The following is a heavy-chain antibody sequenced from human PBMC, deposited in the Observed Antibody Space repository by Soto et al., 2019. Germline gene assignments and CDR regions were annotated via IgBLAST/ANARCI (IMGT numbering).Heavy chain of an antibody. J-gene: IGHJ5*02. D-gene: IGHD2-2*01. CDR2: ISYDGSAK. V-gene: IGHV3-30*18. Sequence: GGSLRLSCAASGFTFSSHGMHWVRQGPGKGLEWVAVISYDGSAKYYADSVKGRFTISRDNSKNTLYLQMNSLRAEDTAVYYCAKDFCSSTSCPFDPWGQGTLVTVSA. CDR1: GFTFSSHG. CDR3: AKDFCSSTSCPFDP.